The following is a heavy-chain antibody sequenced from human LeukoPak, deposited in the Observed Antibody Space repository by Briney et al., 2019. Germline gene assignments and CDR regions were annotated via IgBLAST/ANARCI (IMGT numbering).Heavy chain of an antibody. CDR3: ARGPGAQQLPWMDY. CDR2: VYHSGST. V-gene: IGHV4-39*07. Sequence: SETLSLTCTVSGGSISSSSYYWGCIRQPPGKGLEWIGSVYHSGSTYYNPSLKSRVTISVDTSKNQFSLKLSSVTAADTAVYYCARGPGAQQLPWMDYWGQGTLVTVSS. D-gene: IGHD6-13*01. CDR1: GGSISSSSYY. J-gene: IGHJ4*02.